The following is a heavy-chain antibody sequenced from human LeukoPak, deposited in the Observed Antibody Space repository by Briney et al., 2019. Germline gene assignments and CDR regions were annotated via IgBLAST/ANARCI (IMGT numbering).Heavy chain of an antibody. V-gene: IGHV3-13*01. J-gene: IGHJ4*02. CDR3: ARSLRYYYDSSGYYYYFDY. CDR2: IGTAGDT. D-gene: IGHD3-22*01. CDR1: GFTFSSYD. Sequence: GGSLRLSCAASGFTFSSYDMHWVRQATGKGLEWVSAIGTAGDTYYSGSVKGRFTISRENAKNSLYLQMNSLKAGDTAVYYCARSLRYYYDSSGYYYYFDYWGQGNLVTVSS.